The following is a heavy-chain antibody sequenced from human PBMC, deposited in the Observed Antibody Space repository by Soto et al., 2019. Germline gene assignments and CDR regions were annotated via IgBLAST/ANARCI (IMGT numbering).Heavy chain of an antibody. J-gene: IGHJ6*04. CDR2: ISYDGSNK. D-gene: IGHD3-10*01. Sequence: GGSLRLSCAASGFTFSSYGMHWVRQAPGKGLEWVAVISYDGSNKYYADSVKGRFTISRDNSKNTLYLQMNSLRAEDTAVYYCEQERVWFGEFPEGMDVWGKGTTVTVSS. CDR3: EQERVWFGEFPEGMDV. CDR1: GFTFSSYG. V-gene: IGHV3-30*18.